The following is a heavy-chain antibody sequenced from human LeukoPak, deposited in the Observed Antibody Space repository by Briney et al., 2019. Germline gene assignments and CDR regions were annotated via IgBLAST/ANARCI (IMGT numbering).Heavy chain of an antibody. CDR1: GFTFDDYA. Sequence: PGGSLRLSCAASGFTFDDYAMHWVRQAPGKGLAWVSGISWNSGSIGYADSVKGRFTISRDNAKNSLYLQMNSLRAEDMALYYCASQPAAIRGFDYWGQGTLVTVSS. J-gene: IGHJ4*02. CDR3: ASQPAAIRGFDY. V-gene: IGHV3-9*03. CDR2: ISWNSGSI. D-gene: IGHD2-2*02.